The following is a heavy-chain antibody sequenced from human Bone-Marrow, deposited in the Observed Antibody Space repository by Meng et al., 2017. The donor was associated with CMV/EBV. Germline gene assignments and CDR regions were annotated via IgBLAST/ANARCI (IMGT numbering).Heavy chain of an antibody. V-gene: IGHV4-59*01. Sequence: GSLRLSCTVAGGSISSYYWSWIRQPPGKGLEWIGYIYYSGSTNYNPSLKSRVTISVDTSKNQSSLKLSSVTGADTAVYYCASSKGHGGSYYSGYFDYWGQGTLVTVSS. J-gene: IGHJ4*02. D-gene: IGHD1-26*01. CDR3: ASSKGHGGSYYSGYFDY. CDR2: IYYSGST. CDR1: GGSISSYY.